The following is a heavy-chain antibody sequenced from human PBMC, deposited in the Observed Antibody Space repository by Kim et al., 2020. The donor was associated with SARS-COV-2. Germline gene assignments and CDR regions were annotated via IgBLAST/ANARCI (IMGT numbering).Heavy chain of an antibody. CDR3: ASGGRYFDWYRVDY. V-gene: IGHV1-69*13. D-gene: IGHD3-9*01. CDR2: IIPIFGTA. Sequence: SVKVSCKASGGTFSSYAISWVRQAPGQGLEWMGGIIPIFGTANYAQKFQGRVTITADESTSTAYMELSSLRSEDTAVYYCASGGRYFDWYRVDYWGQGTLVTVSS. CDR1: GGTFSSYA. J-gene: IGHJ4*02.